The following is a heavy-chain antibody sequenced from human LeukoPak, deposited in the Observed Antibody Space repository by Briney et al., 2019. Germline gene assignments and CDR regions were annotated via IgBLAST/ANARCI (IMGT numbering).Heavy chain of an antibody. V-gene: IGHV1-18*01. D-gene: IGHD3-3*01. J-gene: IGHJ3*02. CDR1: GYTFTSYG. CDR2: ISAYNGNT. Sequence: ASVRVSCKASGYTFTSYGISWVRQAPGQGLEWMGWISAYNGNTNYAQRLQGRVTMTTDTSTSTAYMELRSLRSDDTAVYYCARDFTIFGVVTIGEQGAAFDIWGQGTMVTVSS. CDR3: ARDFTIFGVVTIGEQGAAFDI.